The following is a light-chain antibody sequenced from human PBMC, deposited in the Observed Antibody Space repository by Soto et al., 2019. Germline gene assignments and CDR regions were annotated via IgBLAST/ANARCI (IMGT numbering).Light chain of an antibody. CDR2: GSS. J-gene: IGKJ4*01. CDR3: QQTYDSLVS. Sequence: DIQMTQSPPSLSASVGDRVTITCRASQTISDYLHWYQQKPGKAPTLLIYGSSSLQTGVPPRFSGSGSGTEFTLTISSMQPEDFGAYYCQQTYDSLVSFGGGTKVAIK. V-gene: IGKV1-39*01. CDR1: QTISDY.